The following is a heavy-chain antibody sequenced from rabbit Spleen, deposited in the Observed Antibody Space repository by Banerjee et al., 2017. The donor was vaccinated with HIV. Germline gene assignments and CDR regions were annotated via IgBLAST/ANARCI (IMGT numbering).Heavy chain of an antibody. CDR3: ARSAGYSPHSYYLNL. V-gene: IGHV1S40*01. CDR1: GLDFSGYYY. CDR2: IYTGGGST. J-gene: IGHJ4*01. D-gene: IGHD7-1*01. Sequence: QSLEESGGGLVKPGASLTLTCKASGLDFSGYYYMCWVRQAPGKRPEWVGCIYTGGGSTWYASWVNGRFTISKTSSTTVTLQMTSLTAADTATYFCARSAGYSPHSYYLNLWGQGTLVTVS.